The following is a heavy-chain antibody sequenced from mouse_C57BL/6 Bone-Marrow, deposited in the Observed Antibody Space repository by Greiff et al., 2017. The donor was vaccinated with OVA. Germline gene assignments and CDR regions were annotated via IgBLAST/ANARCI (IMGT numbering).Heavy chain of an antibody. CDR3: AREAYYGNTGFAY. Sequence: QVQLQQSGAELARPGASVKMSCKASGYTFTSYTMPWVKQRPGQGLEWIGYINPSSGYTKYNQKFKDKATLTADKSSSTAYMQLSSLTSEDSAVYYCAREAYYGNTGFAYWGKGTLVTVSA. CDR2: INPSSGYT. D-gene: IGHD2-10*01. CDR1: GYTFTSYT. J-gene: IGHJ3*01. V-gene: IGHV1-4*01.